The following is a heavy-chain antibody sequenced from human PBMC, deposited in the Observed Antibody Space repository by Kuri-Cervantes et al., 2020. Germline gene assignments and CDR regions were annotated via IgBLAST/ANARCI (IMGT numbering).Heavy chain of an antibody. V-gene: IGHV3-7*01. CDR2: IKQDGSEK. Sequence: GGSLRLSCAASGFTFSSYAMSRVRQAPGKGLEWVANIKQDGSEKYYVDSVKGRFTISRDNAKNSLYLQMNSLRAEDTAVYYCARGDSLLGGPNYYYYYYMDVWGKGTTVTVSS. D-gene: IGHD3-16*01. CDR1: GFTFSSYA. CDR3: ARGDSLLGGPNYYYYYYMDV. J-gene: IGHJ6*03.